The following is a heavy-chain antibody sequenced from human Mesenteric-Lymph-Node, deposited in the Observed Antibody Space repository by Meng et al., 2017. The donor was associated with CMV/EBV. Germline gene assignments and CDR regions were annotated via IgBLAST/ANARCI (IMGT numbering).Heavy chain of an antibody. V-gene: IGHV3-30*02. CDR3: AKVGQQLYYYYGMDV. D-gene: IGHD6-13*01. CDR1: GFTFSSFG. Sequence: GESLKISCAASGFTFSSFGIHWVRQAPGKGLEWVTFIRYDGSAKYYADSVKGRFTISRDNSKNTLYLQMNSLRAEDTAVYYCAKVGQQLYYYYGMDVWGQGTTVTVSS. J-gene: IGHJ6*02. CDR2: IRYDGSAK.